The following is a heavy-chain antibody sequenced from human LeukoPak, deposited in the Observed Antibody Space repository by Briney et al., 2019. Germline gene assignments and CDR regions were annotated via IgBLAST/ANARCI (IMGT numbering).Heavy chain of an antibody. J-gene: IGHJ6*04. CDR3: AELGITMIGGV. Sequence: SGGSLRLSCAASGFTFSNAWMSWVRQAPGKGLEWVGRIKSKTDGGTTDYAAPVKGRFTISRDNAKNSLYLQMNSLRAEDTAVYYCAELGITMIGGVWGKGTTVTISS. CDR1: GFTFSNAW. D-gene: IGHD3-10*02. CDR2: IKSKTDGGTT. V-gene: IGHV3-15*01.